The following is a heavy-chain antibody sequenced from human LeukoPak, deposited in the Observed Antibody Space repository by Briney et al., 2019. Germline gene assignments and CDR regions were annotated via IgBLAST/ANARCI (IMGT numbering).Heavy chain of an antibody. CDR3: AREASGYYRDF. Sequence: GGSLRLSCAASGFTFSSYGMHWVRQAPGKGLEWVAVIWYDGSKTLYADSVKGRFTISRDDSKNTLYLQMNSLRAEDMAVYYCAREASGYYRDFWGQGTLVTVSS. J-gene: IGHJ4*02. D-gene: IGHD3-3*01. V-gene: IGHV3-33*01. CDR1: GFTFSSYG. CDR2: IWYDGSKT.